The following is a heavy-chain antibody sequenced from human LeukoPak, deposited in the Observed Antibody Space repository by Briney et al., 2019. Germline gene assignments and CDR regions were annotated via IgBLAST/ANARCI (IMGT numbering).Heavy chain of an antibody. V-gene: IGHV3-23*01. CDR1: GFTFGNYP. Sequence: GGSLRLSCAASGFTFGNYPMSWVRQAPGKGLEWVSVVSANGISTLYADSVKGRFTISRDNPMNTLYLQMSSLRAEDTAVYYCAKDRGYTTGRDFDYWGQGALVTVSS. J-gene: IGHJ4*02. D-gene: IGHD3-10*01. CDR2: VSANGIST. CDR3: AKDRGYTTGRDFDY.